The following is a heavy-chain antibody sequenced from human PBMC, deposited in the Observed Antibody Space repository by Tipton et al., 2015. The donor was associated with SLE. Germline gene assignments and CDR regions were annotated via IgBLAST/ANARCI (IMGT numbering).Heavy chain of an antibody. CDR2: ISSSSTI. CDR1: GFTFSSYS. V-gene: IGHV3-48*01. CDR3: ASYGYFDWSARDYYYGMDV. J-gene: IGHJ6*02. Sequence: GSLRLSCAASGFTFSSYSMNWVRQAPGKGLEWVSYISSSSTIYYADSVKGRFTISRDNAKNSLYLQMNSLRAEDTAIYYCASYGYFDWSARDYYYGMDVWGQGTTVTVSS. D-gene: IGHD3-9*01.